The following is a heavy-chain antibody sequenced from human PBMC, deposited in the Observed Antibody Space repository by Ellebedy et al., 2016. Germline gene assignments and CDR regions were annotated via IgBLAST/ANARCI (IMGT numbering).Heavy chain of an antibody. CDR3: TTPAYY. J-gene: IGHJ4*02. CDR1: GFIFNKAW. Sequence: GESLKISXTASGFIFNKAWMSWVRQAPGKGLEWVGLIKSENDGGTADYAAPVKGRFTISRDDSKNTVYLQVNSLKAEDTGVYFCTTPAYYWGQGTRVTVSS. CDR2: IKSENDGGTA. V-gene: IGHV3-15*05.